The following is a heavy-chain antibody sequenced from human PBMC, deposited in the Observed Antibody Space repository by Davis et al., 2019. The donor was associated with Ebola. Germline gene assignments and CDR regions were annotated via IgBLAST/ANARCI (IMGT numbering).Heavy chain of an antibody. CDR2: ISGSGGST. CDR3: AKDLRRVQLWPAVLGY. D-gene: IGHD5-18*01. J-gene: IGHJ4*02. Sequence: PGGSLRLSCAASGFTFSSYAMSWVRQAPGKGLEWVSAISGSGGSTYYADSVKGRFTISRDNSKNTLYLQMNSLRAEDTAVYYCAKDLRRVQLWPAVLGYWGQGTLVTVSS. CDR1: GFTFSSYA. V-gene: IGHV3-23*01.